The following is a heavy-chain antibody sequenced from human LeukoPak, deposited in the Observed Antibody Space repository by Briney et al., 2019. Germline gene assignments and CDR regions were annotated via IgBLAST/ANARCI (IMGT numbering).Heavy chain of an antibody. V-gene: IGHV1-69*13. D-gene: IGHD2-15*01. J-gene: IGHJ6*03. CDR3: ARGVRYCSGGSCYSAFDYYYYMDV. CDR2: IIPIFGTA. Sequence: SVKVSCKASGGTFSSYAISWVRQAPGQGLEWMGGIIPIFGTANYAQKFQGRVTITADESTSTAYMELSSLRSEDTAVYYCARGVRYCSGGSCYSAFDYYYYMDVWGKGTTVTISS. CDR1: GGTFSSYA.